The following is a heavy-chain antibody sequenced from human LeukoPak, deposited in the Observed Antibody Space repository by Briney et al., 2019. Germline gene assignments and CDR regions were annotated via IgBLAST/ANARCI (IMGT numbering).Heavy chain of an antibody. CDR1: GFTVSSNY. J-gene: IGHJ6*02. D-gene: IGHD2-15*01. CDR2: IYSGGST. Sequence: LSGGSLRLSCAASGFTVSSNYMSWVRQAPGKGLEWVSVIYSGGSTYYADSVKGRFTISRDNAKNSLYLQMNSLRAEDTAVYYCAREFCSGGSCYYYYYGMDVWGQGTTVTVSS. CDR3: AREFCSGGSCYYYYYGMDV. V-gene: IGHV3-53*01.